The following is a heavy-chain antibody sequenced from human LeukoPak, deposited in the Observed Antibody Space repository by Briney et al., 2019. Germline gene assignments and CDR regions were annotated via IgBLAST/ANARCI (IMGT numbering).Heavy chain of an antibody. CDR2: IYYSGST. J-gene: IGHJ4*02. D-gene: IGHD6-13*01. V-gene: IGHV4-31*03. Sequence: SETLSLTCTVSGGSISSGGYYWNWIRQQPGKGLEWIGYIYYSGSTYYNPSLKSRVTILVDTSKNQFSLKLSSVTAADTAVYYCARDSGQQVDYWGQGTLVTVSS. CDR3: ARDSGQQVDY. CDR1: GGSISSGGYY.